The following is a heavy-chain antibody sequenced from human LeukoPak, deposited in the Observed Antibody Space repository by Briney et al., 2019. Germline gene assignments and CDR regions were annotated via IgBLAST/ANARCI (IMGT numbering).Heavy chain of an antibody. V-gene: IGHV3-7*03. CDR2: INHNGNVN. Sequence: GGSLRLSCAASGFTFSSYWMNWARQAPGKGLEWVASINHNGNVNYYVDSVKGRFTISRDNSKNTLYLQMDSLRAEDTAVYYCAKGLGKATVTPLGYWGQGTLVTVSS. D-gene: IGHD4-11*01. CDR1: GFTFSSYW. J-gene: IGHJ4*02. CDR3: AKGLGKATVTPLGY.